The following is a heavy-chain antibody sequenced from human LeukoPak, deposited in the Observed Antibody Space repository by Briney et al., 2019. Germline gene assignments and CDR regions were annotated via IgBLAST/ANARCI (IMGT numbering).Heavy chain of an antibody. CDR1: GGSISSYY. Sequence: SETLSLTCTVSGGSISSYYWSWIRQPPGKGLEWIGYIYYSGSTNYNPSLRSRVTVSVDTSKKQFFLKLSSVTAADTAVYYCARSKDILTGYCFDYWGQGTLVTVSS. D-gene: IGHD3-9*01. CDR3: ARSKDILTGYCFDY. J-gene: IGHJ4*02. CDR2: IYYSGST. V-gene: IGHV4-59*01.